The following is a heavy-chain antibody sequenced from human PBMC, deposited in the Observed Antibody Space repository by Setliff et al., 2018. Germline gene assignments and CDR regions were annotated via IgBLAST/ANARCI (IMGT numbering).Heavy chain of an antibody. V-gene: IGHV1-18*01. CDR3: ARVESMVRGKNILRHFDY. J-gene: IGHJ4*02. CDR1: GYTFSNYG. Sequence: GASVKVSCKASGYTFSNYGVTWVRQAPGQGLEWMGWVTIYNGNTKYAQNLQGRLTLTTDISTSTAYMELGSLTTDDTAVYYCARVESMVRGKNILRHFDYWGQGTLVTVSS. D-gene: IGHD3-10*01. CDR2: VTIYNGNT.